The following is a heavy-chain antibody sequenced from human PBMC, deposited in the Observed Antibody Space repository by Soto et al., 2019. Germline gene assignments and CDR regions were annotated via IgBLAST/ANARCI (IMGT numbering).Heavy chain of an antibody. CDR2: INAGNGNT. CDR3: ARDNSYDYVWGSYRYGWFDP. Sequence: ASVKVSCKASGDTFTSFAMHWVRQAPGQRLEWMGWINAGNGNTKYSQKFQGRVTITRDTSASTAYMELSSLRSEDTAVYYCARDNSYDYVWGSYRYGWFDPWGQGTLVTVSS. CDR1: GDTFTSFA. V-gene: IGHV1-3*01. J-gene: IGHJ5*02. D-gene: IGHD3-16*02.